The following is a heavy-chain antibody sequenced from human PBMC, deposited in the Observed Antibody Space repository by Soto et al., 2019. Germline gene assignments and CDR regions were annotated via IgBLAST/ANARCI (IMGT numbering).Heavy chain of an antibody. J-gene: IGHJ4*02. Sequence: ASVKVSCKASGYTFTSYDIYWVRQATGQGLEWMGWMNPNTGNSGYAQKFQGRVTMTSDTSISTAHMELRSLRSDDTAVYYCARDRSYSTIRLGELSSPLPEYWGQGTLVTVSS. CDR2: MNPNTGNS. CDR3: ARDRSYSTIRLGELSSPLPEY. D-gene: IGHD3-16*02. CDR1: GYTFTSYD. V-gene: IGHV1-8*01.